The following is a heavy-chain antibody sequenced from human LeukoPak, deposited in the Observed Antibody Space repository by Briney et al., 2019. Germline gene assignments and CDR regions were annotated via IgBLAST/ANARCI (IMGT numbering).Heavy chain of an antibody. D-gene: IGHD3-10*01. V-gene: IGHV3-30*18. CDR2: ISYDGSNE. J-gene: IGHJ4*02. Sequence: GGSLRLSCAASGFTFRSYSMHWVRQAPGKGLEWVAVISYDGSNEYHADSVKGRFTISRDNSKNTLYLQMNSLRAEDTAVYYCAKARRGSGSYYHEFDCWGQGTLVTVSS. CDR3: AKARRGSGSYYHEFDC. CDR1: GFTFRSYS.